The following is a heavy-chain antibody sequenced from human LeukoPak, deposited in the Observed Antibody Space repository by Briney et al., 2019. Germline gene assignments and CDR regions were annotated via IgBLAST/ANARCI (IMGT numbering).Heavy chain of an antibody. Sequence: ASVKVSCKVSGYTLTELSMHWVRQAPGKGLEWMGGFDPEDGETIYAQKFQGRVTMTEDTSTDTAYMELSSLRSEDTAVYYCATVGRDQLLYEANWLDPWGQGTLVTVSS. CDR3: ATVGRDQLLYEANWLDP. CDR1: GYTLTELS. D-gene: IGHD2-2*02. J-gene: IGHJ5*02. V-gene: IGHV1-24*01. CDR2: FDPEDGET.